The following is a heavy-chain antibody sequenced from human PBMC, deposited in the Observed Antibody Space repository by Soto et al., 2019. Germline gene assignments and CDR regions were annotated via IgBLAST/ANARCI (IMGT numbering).Heavy chain of an antibody. V-gene: IGHV3-74*01. J-gene: IGHJ4*02. CDR3: ARDFPYCSSSSCYLY. CDR1: GFSFSTYS. Sequence: GGSLRLSCAASGFSFSTYSMSWVRQAPGKGLEWVSHINSDGSSTRYADSVKGRFTISRDNAKNTLYLQMNSLRVEDTAVYYCARDFPYCSSSSCYLYWGQGTLVTVSS. CDR2: INSDGSST. D-gene: IGHD2-2*01.